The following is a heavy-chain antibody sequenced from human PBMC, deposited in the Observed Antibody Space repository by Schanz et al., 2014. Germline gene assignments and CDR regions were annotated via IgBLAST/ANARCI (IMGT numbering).Heavy chain of an antibody. CDR3: ARGGYSSGWYDRDIAHFDY. Sequence: QVQLVQSGADVKKPGSSVRVSCKASGGTFSSYTISWVRQARGQGLEWMGWISTSNGNTNYIQKLQGRVTMTTDTSTSTAYMELRSLRSDDTAVYYCARGGYSSGWYDRDIAHFDYWGQGTLVTVSS. CDR1: GGTFSSYT. J-gene: IGHJ4*02. D-gene: IGHD6-19*01. V-gene: IGHV1-18*01. CDR2: ISTSNGNT.